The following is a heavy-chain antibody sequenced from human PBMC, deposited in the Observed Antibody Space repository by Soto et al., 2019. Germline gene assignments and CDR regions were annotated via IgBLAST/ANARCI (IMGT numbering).Heavy chain of an antibody. Sequence: EVQLVESGGGLVQPGGSLRLSCAVSGFTFSSHWMHWVRQAPGKGLVWVSRINRDGSFTSHADSVKGRFTISRDNAKKTLYLQMNSLRAEDTAVYYCARQTPTGEEDYWGQGTLVTVSS. D-gene: IGHD7-27*01. CDR1: GFTFSSHW. J-gene: IGHJ4*02. CDR2: INRDGSFT. CDR3: ARQTPTGEEDY. V-gene: IGHV3-74*01.